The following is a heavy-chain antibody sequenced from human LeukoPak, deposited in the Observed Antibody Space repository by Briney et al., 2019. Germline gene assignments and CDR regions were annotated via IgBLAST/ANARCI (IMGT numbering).Heavy chain of an antibody. V-gene: IGHV3-48*02. D-gene: IGHD4-17*01. CDR3: ARGTTTVTTVFDY. J-gene: IGHJ4*02. CDR2: ISSSSNV. Sequence: GGSLRLSCAASGFTFSSYSTNWVRQAPGKGLEWVSYISSSSNVYYADSVKGRFTISRDNAKNSLYLQMNSLRDEDTAVYYCARGTTTVTTVFDYWGQGTLVTVSS. CDR1: GFTFSSYS.